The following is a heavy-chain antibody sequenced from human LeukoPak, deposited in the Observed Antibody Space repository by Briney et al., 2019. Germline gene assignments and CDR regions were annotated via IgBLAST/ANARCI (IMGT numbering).Heavy chain of an antibody. Sequence: PGGSLRLSCGASGFTFSSYSMNWVRQAPGKGLEWVSSISSSSSYICYADSVKGRFTISRDNAKNSLYLQMNSLRAEDTAVYYCAREGYLAAFDIWGQGTMVTVSS. CDR1: GFTFSSYS. J-gene: IGHJ3*02. V-gene: IGHV3-21*01. D-gene: IGHD1-1*01. CDR3: AREGYLAAFDI. CDR2: ISSSSSYI.